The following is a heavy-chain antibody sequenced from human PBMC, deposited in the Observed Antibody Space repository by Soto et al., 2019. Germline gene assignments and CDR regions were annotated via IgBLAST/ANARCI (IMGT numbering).Heavy chain of an antibody. V-gene: IGHV1-3*01. D-gene: IGHD3-10*01. CDR3: ARADREYFGVADFFDS. J-gene: IGHJ4*02. CDR2: INAGNGNT. Sequence: QVQLLHSGAEVREPGGSVRVSCTTSGYTLTIYNLHSLRLPPAQSLAWLGSINAGNGNTRYSQRFQGRVTMTADTSASVAHMAMASLTTEDTGTYFCARADREYFGVADFFDSWGQGTLVLVSS. CDR1: GYTLTIYN.